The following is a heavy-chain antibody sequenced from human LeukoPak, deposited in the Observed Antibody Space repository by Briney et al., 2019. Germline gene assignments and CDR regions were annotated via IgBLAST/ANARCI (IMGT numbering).Heavy chain of an antibody. CDR2: IYHSGST. J-gene: IGHJ6*03. V-gene: IGHV4-39*07. D-gene: IGHD2-15*01. Sequence: SETLSLTCTVSGGSISSSSYYWGWIRQPPGKGLEWIGSIYHSGSTYYNPSLKSRVTISVDTSKNQFSLKLSSVTAADTAVYYCARDRYCSGGSCYRRSYYYYYMDVWGKGTTVTVSS. CDR1: GGSISSSSYY. CDR3: ARDRYCSGGSCYRRSYYYYYMDV.